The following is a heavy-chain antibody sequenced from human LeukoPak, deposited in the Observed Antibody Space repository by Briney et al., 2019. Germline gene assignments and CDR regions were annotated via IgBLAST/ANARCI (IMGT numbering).Heavy chain of an antibody. CDR3: VKDDNSGWFPPLDF. CDR1: GNYW. Sequence: GGSLRLSCAASGNYWMHWVRQAPGKGLVWVSHINSDGSWTGYADSVKGRFTISKDNAKNTVYLQMNSLRAEDTAVYYCVKDDNSGWFPPLDFWGQGTLVTVSS. CDR2: INSDGSWT. J-gene: IGHJ4*02. V-gene: IGHV3-74*01. D-gene: IGHD6-19*01.